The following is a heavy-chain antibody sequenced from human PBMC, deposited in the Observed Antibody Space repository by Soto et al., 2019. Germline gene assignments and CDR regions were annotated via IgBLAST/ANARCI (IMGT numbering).Heavy chain of an antibody. Sequence: SETLSLTCAVSGGSISSGGYSWSWIRQPPGKSLERIGYIYHSGSTYYNPSLKSRVTISVDTSKNQFSLKLSSVTAADKAVYYCARELFGRSVWFDPWGQGTLVTVSS. CDR2: IYHSGST. D-gene: IGHD3-10*01. V-gene: IGHV4-30-2*01. CDR1: GGSISSGGYS. CDR3: ARELFGRSVWFDP. J-gene: IGHJ5*02.